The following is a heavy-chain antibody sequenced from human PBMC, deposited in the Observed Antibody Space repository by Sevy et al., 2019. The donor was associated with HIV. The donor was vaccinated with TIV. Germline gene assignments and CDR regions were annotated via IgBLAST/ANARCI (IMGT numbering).Heavy chain of an antibody. V-gene: IGHV4-59*08. CDR1: GGSITSLY. CDR2: VYYTGGT. J-gene: IGHJ3*02. Sequence: SETLSLTCTVSGGSITSLYWNWIRQPPGKGLEWIGYVYYTGGTNYNPSLKNRVTISVDRTKNQFSLKLTSVTAADTAVYYCARRNDFAIWGQGTMVTVSS. CDR3: ARRNDFAI.